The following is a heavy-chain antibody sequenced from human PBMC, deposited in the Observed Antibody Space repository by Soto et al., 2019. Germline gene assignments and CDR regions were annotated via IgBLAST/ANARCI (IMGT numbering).Heavy chain of an antibody. J-gene: IGHJ3*02. V-gene: IGHV1-69*06. CDR2: IIPIFGTA. CDR3: ARDLIPTMVRGVTDAFDI. D-gene: IGHD3-10*01. CDR1: GGTFSSYA. Sequence: SVKVSCKASGGTFSSYAISWVRQAPGQGLEWMGGIIPIFGTANYAQKFQGRVTITADKSTSTAYMELSSLRSEDTAVYYCARDLIPTMVRGVTDAFDIWGQGTMVTVSS.